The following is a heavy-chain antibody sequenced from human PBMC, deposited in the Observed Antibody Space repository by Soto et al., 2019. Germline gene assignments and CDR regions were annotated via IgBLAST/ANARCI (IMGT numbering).Heavy chain of an antibody. Sequence: PGGSLRLSCAASGFTFSSYSMNWVRQAPGKGLEWVSAISSSSSNIYYADSVKGRFTISRDNSKNTLYLQMNSLRAEDTAVYYCANPYGDYVAYFDYWGQGTLVTVSS. CDR2: ISSSSSNI. CDR1: GFTFSSYS. D-gene: IGHD4-17*01. V-gene: IGHV3-21*04. J-gene: IGHJ4*02. CDR3: ANPYGDYVAYFDY.